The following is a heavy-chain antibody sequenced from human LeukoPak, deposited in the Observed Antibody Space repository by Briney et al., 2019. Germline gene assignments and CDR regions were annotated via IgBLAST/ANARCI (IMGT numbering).Heavy chain of an antibody. V-gene: IGHV3-23*01. CDR2: IGGSGGVT. CDR3: AKVAHITMIVRGAFDI. Sequence: PGGSLRLSCAASGFTYSTYAMTWVRQAPGKGLEWVSTIGGSGGVTYYTDSVKGRFTISRDNSKNTLYLQMNSLRAEDTAVYYCAKVAHITMIVRGAFDIWGQGTMVTVSS. CDR1: GFTYSTYA. D-gene: IGHD3-22*01. J-gene: IGHJ3*02.